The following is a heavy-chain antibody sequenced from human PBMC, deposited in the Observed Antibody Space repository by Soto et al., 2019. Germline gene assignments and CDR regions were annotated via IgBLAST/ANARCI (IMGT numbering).Heavy chain of an antibody. V-gene: IGHV3-30-3*01. CDR1: GFTFSSYA. D-gene: IGHD2-15*01. CDR2: ISYDGSNK. CDR3: ARDRGGNPLWYFDL. Sequence: PGGSLRLSCAASGFTFSSYAMHWVRQAPGKGLEWVAVISYDGSNKYYADSVKGRFTISRDSSKNTLYLQMNSLRTEDTAVYYCARDRGGNPLWYFDLWGRGTLVTVSS. J-gene: IGHJ2*01.